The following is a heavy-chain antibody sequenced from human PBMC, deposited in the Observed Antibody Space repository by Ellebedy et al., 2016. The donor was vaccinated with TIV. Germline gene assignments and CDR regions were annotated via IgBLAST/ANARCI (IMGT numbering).Heavy chain of an antibody. J-gene: IGHJ4*02. CDR2: ISYDGSNK. V-gene: IGHV3-30-3*01. D-gene: IGHD1-1*01. Sequence: PGGSLRLSCPASGVSFSSYAMHWVRQAPGKGLEWVEVISYDGSNKYYADSVKGRFTISRDNSKNTLYLKMDSLRAEDTAVYYCASALETREFDYWGQGTLVTVSS. CDR3: ASALETREFDY. CDR1: GVSFSSYA.